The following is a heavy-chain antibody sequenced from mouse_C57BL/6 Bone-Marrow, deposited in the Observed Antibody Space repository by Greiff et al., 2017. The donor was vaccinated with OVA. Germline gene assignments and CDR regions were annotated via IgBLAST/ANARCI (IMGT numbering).Heavy chain of an antibody. CDR1: GYAFSSSW. Sequence: QVQLQQSGPELVKPGASVKISCKASGYAFSSSWMNWVKQRPGKGLEWIGRIYPGDGDTNYNGKFKGKATLTADKSSSTAYMQLSSLTSEDSAVYFCERNRIYYYGSSVDYCDYWGKGTTLRVS. CDR2: IYPGDGDT. CDR3: ERNRIYYYGSSVDYCDY. V-gene: IGHV1-82*01. D-gene: IGHD1-1*01. J-gene: IGHJ2*01.